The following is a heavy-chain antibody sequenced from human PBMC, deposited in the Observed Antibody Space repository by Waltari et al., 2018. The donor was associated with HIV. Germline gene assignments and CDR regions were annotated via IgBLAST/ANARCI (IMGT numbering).Heavy chain of an antibody. CDR3: ARGPYYYGSGSYWFDP. CDR2: ISATGKT. CDR1: GFNFRAYI. V-gene: IGHV3-23*01. D-gene: IGHD3-10*01. J-gene: IGHJ5*02. Sequence: EVQLLESGGGLVQPGGSLRLSCAASGFNFRAYIMTWVRQAPGEGLEWVSGISATGKTYYADSVKGRFTISRDNSKNTLSLLMNSLRSEDTAVYYCARGPYYYGSGSYWFDPWGQGTLVTVSS.